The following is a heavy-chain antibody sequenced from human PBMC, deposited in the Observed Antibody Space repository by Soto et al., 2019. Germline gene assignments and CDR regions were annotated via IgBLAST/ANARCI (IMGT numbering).Heavy chain of an antibody. Sequence: GGSLRLSCAASGFTFIKYAMTWVRQSPGKGLEWVSEISGSGTSTYYAGSVRGRFIISRDNSKNTLYLQMNSLRAEDTAIYYCVKDTPAWRQVWGYDYWGQGVQVTVSS. D-gene: IGHD7-27*01. CDR1: GFTFIKYA. CDR3: VKDTPAWRQVWGYDY. J-gene: IGHJ4*02. CDR2: ISGSGTST. V-gene: IGHV3-23*01.